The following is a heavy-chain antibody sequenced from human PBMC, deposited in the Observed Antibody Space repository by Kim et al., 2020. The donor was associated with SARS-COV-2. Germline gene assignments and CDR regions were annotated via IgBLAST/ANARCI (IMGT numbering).Heavy chain of an antibody. Sequence: GGSLRLSCEGSGYIFSPYWMNWVRQAPGKGLEWVSRISNDGSVTAHADSVKGRFFISRDNARNTLYLQMNSLRVEDTAVYYCARFGFNWLLSLWGQGTLVTVSS. V-gene: IGHV3-74*01. J-gene: IGHJ4*02. CDR2: ISNDGSVT. CDR3: ARFGFNWLLSL. D-gene: IGHD3-9*01. CDR1: GYIFSPYW.